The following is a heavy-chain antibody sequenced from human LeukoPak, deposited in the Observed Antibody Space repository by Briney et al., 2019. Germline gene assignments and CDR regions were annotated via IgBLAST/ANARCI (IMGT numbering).Heavy chain of an antibody. CDR2: IRGSGADT. CDR3: AKISWDGRGTFD. D-gene: IGHD1/OR15-1a*01. V-gene: IGHV3-23*01. CDR1: GFSVITYS. J-gene: IGHJ4*02. Sequence: GGSLRLSCAASGFSVITYSISWVRQAPGKGLEWVSSIRGSGADTYYADSVKSRFSISRDNSKDTLSLQMNSLRAEDTAVYYCAKISWDGRGTFDWGRGTLVTVSS.